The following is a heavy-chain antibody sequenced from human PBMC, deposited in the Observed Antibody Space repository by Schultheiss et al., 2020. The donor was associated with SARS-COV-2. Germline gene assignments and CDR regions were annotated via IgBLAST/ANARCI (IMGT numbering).Heavy chain of an antibody. CDR3: ARDQGFGDNYYYYGMDV. J-gene: IGHJ6*02. CDR2: IQSKTEGGTT. Sequence: GGSLRLSCAASGFTFSSFGIHWVRQAPGKGLEWVGRIQSKTEGGTTDFAAPVRGRFTISRDDSKNTLYLQMNSLKTEDTAVYYCARDQGFGDNYYYYGMDVWGQGTTVTVSS. V-gene: IGHV3-15*01. D-gene: IGHD3-10*01. CDR1: GFTFSSFG.